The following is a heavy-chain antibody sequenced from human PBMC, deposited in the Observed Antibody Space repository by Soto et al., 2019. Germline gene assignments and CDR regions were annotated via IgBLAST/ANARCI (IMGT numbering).Heavy chain of an antibody. D-gene: IGHD1-26*01. CDR3: AKDLFVRATTVVWSCFDY. CDR2: ISGSGGST. Sequence: GGSLRLSCAASGFTFSSYAMSWVRQAPGKGLEWVSAISGSGGSTYYADSVKGRFTISRDNSKNTLYLQMNSLRAEDTAVYYCAKDLFVRATTVVWSCFDYWGQGTLVTVSS. CDR1: GFTFSSYA. J-gene: IGHJ4*02. V-gene: IGHV3-23*01.